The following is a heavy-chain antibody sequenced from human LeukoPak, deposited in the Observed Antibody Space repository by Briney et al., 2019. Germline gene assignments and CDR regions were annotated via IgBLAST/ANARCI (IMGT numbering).Heavy chain of an antibody. CDR1: GFTFSDYY. CDR2: ISSSSSYI. D-gene: IGHD4-23*01. J-gene: IGHJ5*02. Sequence: GGSLRLSCAASGFTFSDYYMSWIRQAPGKGLEWVSSISSSSSYIYYADSVKGRFTISRDNAKNSLYLQMNSLRAEDTAVYYCARGWSNRVVIIRGWFDPWGQGTLVTVSS. CDR3: ARGWSNRVVIIRGWFDP. V-gene: IGHV3-11*06.